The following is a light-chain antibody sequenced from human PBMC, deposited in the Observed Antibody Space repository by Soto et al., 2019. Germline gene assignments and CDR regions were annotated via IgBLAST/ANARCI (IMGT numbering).Light chain of an antibody. CDR3: QHSHSAPLT. V-gene: IGKV1-39*01. Sequence: DIQMTQSPSSLSASLGDRVSIACRASQTISTFLAWYQQKPGKAPEILIYSASSLQSGVPSRFSGSGSGTDFTLTISGLQPEDSATYYCQHSHSAPLTFGGGTKVEIK. CDR2: SAS. CDR1: QTISTF. J-gene: IGKJ4*01.